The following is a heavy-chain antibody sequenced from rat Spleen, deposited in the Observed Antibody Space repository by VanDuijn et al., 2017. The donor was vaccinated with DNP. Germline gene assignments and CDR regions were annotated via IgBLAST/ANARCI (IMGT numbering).Heavy chain of an antibody. J-gene: IGHJ2*01. V-gene: IGHV5-22*01. D-gene: IGHD1-1*01. CDR2: ISYDGGST. Sequence: EVQLVESGGGLVQPGRSLKLSCAASGFTFSDNYMAWVRQAPTKGLEWVAYISYDGGSTYYGDSVKGRFTISRDNAKSTLYLQMNSLRSEDMATYDCARHHYSGFDYWGQGVMVTVSS. CDR3: ARHHYSGFDY. CDR1: GFTFSDNY.